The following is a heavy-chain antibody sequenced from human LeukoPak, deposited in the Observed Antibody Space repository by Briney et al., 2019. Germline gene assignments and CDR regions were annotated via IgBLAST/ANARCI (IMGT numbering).Heavy chain of an antibody. V-gene: IGHV3-7*01. D-gene: IGHD3-3*01. CDR2: IKQDGSEK. J-gene: IGHJ3*02. Sequence: GGSLRLSCAASGFTFSSYWMSWVRQAPGKGLEWVANIKQDGSEKYYVDSVKGRFTISRDNAKNSLYLQMNSLRAEDTAVYYCARVTYDFWSGYYLVPDAFDIWGQGTMVTVSS. CDR3: ARVTYDFWSGYYLVPDAFDI. CDR1: GFTFSSYW.